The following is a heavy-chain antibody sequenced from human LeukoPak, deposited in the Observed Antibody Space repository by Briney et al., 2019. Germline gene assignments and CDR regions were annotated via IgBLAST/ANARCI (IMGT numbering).Heavy chain of an antibody. CDR2: IYYSGST. CDR3: ARLDDSSGYYGLAFDP. D-gene: IGHD3-22*01. J-gene: IGHJ5*02. Sequence: SETLSLTCTVSGGSISSYYWSWIRQPPGKGLEWIGYIYYSGSTNYNPSLKSRVTISVDTSKNQFSLKLSSVTAADTAVYYCARLDDSSGYYGLAFDPWGQGTLVTVSS. V-gene: IGHV4-59*08. CDR1: GGSISSYY.